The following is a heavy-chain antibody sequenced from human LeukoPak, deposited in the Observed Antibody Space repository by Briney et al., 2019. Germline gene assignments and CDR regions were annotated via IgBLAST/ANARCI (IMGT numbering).Heavy chain of an antibody. CDR2: ISSSSSYI. Sequence: GGSLRLSCAASGFTFSSYSMNWVRQAPGKGLEWVSSISSSSSYIYYADSVKGRFTISRDNAKNSLYLQMNSLRAEDTAVYYCARIPAVIDYFDYWGQGALVTVS. D-gene: IGHD2-2*01. J-gene: IGHJ4*02. CDR3: ARIPAVIDYFDY. CDR1: GFTFSSYS. V-gene: IGHV3-21*04.